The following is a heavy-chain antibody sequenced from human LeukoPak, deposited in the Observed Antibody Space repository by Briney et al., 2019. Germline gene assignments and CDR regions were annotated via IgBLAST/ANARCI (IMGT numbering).Heavy chain of an antibody. CDR2: IGSSSSYT. D-gene: IGHD1-20*01. J-gene: IGHJ5*02. CDR3: ARGRYNWKGEGENWFDP. CDR1: GFTFSSYS. Sequence: PGGSLGLSCAASGFTFSSYSMSWVRQAPGKGLEWVSSIGSSSSYTYYADSVKGRLTISRDNAKNSLYLQMNSLRAEDTALYYCARGRYNWKGEGENWFDPWGQGTLVTVSS. V-gene: IGHV3-21*01.